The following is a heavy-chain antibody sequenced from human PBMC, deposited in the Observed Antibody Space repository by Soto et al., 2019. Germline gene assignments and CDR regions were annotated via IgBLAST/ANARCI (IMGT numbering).Heavy chain of an antibody. CDR2: IYYSGST. Sequence: SETLSLTCTVSGGSISSSSYYWGWIRQPPGKGLEWIGSIYYSGSTYYNPSLKSRVTISVDTSKNQFSLKLSSVTAADTAVYYCARQGDIVLMVYAISSWFDPWGQGTLVTVSS. V-gene: IGHV4-39*01. CDR1: GGSISSSSYY. CDR3: ARQGDIVLMVYAISSWFDP. D-gene: IGHD2-8*01. J-gene: IGHJ5*02.